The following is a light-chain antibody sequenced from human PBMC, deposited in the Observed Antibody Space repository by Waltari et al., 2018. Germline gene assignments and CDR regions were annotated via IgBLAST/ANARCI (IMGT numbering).Light chain of an antibody. CDR1: SSNIGRNY. Sequence: QSVLTQPPSASGTPGQRVTIPCSGSSSNIGRNYVYWYPQLPGTAPKLLIYRNNQRPSGVPDRFSGSKSGTSASLAISGLRSEDEADYYCAAWDDSLSGPVVFGGGTKLTVL. V-gene: IGLV1-47*01. CDR2: RNN. CDR3: AAWDDSLSGPVV. J-gene: IGLJ2*01.